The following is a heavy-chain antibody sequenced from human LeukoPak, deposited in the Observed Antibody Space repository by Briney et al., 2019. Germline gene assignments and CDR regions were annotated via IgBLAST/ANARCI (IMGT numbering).Heavy chain of an antibody. CDR3: ARGDYYDSSGYDYFDY. CDR1: GFTFSSYG. D-gene: IGHD3-22*01. CDR2: IWYDGSNK. J-gene: IGHJ4*02. V-gene: IGHV3-33*01. Sequence: PGGSLRLSCAASGFTFSSYGMHWVRQAPGKGLEWVAVIWYDGSNKYYADSVKGRFTISRDNSKNTLYLQMNSLRAEDTAVYYCARGDYYDSSGYDYFDYWGQGTLVTVSS.